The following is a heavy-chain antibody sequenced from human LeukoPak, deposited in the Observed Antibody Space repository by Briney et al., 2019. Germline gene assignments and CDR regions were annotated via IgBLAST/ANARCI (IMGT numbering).Heavy chain of an antibody. Sequence: GASVKVSCKASGYTFTGYYMHWVRQAPGQGLEWMGWINPNSGGTNYAQKLQGRVTMTTDTSTSTAYMELRSLRSDDTAVYYCARDPGYDILTGYPTFDYWGQGTLVTVSS. D-gene: IGHD3-9*01. V-gene: IGHV1-2*02. CDR2: INPNSGGT. J-gene: IGHJ4*02. CDR1: GYTFTGYY. CDR3: ARDPGYDILTGYPTFDY.